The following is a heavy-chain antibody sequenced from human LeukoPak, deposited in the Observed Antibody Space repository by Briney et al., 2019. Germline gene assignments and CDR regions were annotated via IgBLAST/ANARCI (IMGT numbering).Heavy chain of an antibody. Sequence: PSETLSLTCTVSGGSISSCTWSWIRQPAGKGLEWVGRIYGTGSTNYNPSLKSRATISVDKSKKQVSLKLRSVTAADTAMYFCARESQGIRWLSVWFDPWGQGTLVTVSS. J-gene: IGHJ5*02. D-gene: IGHD5-12*01. CDR2: IYGTGST. CDR1: GGSISSCT. CDR3: ARESQGIRWLSVWFDP. V-gene: IGHV4-4*07.